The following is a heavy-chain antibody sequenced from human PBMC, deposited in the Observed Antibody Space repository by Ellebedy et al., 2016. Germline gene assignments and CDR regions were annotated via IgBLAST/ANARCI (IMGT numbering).Heavy chain of an antibody. Sequence: GSLRLXCTVSGGSISSYYWNWIRQPAGKGLEWIGRIYSSGSFNYNPSFKSRVTMSVDTSKNQFSLKLSSVTAADTAVYYCARGSSTWYHNFDYWGQGSLVTVSS. J-gene: IGHJ4*02. CDR1: GGSISSYY. D-gene: IGHD6-13*01. CDR3: ARGSSTWYHNFDY. CDR2: IYSSGSF. V-gene: IGHV4-4*07.